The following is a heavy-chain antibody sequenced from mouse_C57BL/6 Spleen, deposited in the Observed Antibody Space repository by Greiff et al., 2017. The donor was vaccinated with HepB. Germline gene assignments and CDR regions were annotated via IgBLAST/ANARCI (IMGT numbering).Heavy chain of an antibody. Sequence: VQLQQSGPELVKPGASVKISCKASGYSFTSYYIHWVKQRPGQGLEWIGWIYPGSGNTKYNEKFKGKATLTADTSSSTAYMQLSSLTSEDSAVYYCARWGSTMVTTGGYFDYWGQGTTLTVSS. CDR2: IYPGSGNT. CDR3: ARWGSTMVTTGGYFDY. CDR1: GYSFTSYY. V-gene: IGHV1-66*01. J-gene: IGHJ2*01. D-gene: IGHD2-2*01.